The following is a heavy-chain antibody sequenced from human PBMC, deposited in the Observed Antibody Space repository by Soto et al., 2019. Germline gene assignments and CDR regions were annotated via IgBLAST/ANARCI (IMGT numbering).Heavy chain of an antibody. CDR3: ARSKPLYSSGGSCNSYYYYGMDV. V-gene: IGHV3-33*01. CDR2: LWFAGSNK. Sequence: QVRLVESGGDVVQPGRSLRLSCAASGFTFSNYGMHWVRQAPGKGLEWVAGLWFAGSNKYYADSVKGRFTISRDNSKSTLYLQMNSLRAEDTAVYYCARSKPLYSSGGSCNSYYYYGMDVWGQGTTVTVSS. J-gene: IGHJ6*02. D-gene: IGHD2-15*01. CDR1: GFTFSNYG.